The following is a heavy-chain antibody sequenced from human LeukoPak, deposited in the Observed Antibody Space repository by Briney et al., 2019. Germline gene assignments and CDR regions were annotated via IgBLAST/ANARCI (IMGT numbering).Heavy chain of an antibody. Sequence: PGGSLRLSCAASGFTFSSYSMNWVRQASGKGLEWVSVISGSGGSTYFADSVKGRFTISRDNSKNSLYLQMSSLRAEDTALYYCAKARRATVTTTGGLDYWGQGTLVTVS. CDR2: ISGSGGST. CDR1: GFTFSSYS. CDR3: AKARRATVTTTGGLDY. D-gene: IGHD4-17*01. J-gene: IGHJ4*02. V-gene: IGHV3-23*01.